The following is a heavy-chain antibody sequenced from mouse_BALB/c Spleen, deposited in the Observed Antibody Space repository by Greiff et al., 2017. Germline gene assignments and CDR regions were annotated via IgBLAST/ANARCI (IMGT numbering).Heavy chain of an antibody. V-gene: IGHV14-3*02. J-gene: IGHJ4*01. Sequence: EVKLMESGAELVKPGASVKLSCTASGFNIKDTYMHWVKQRPEQGLEWIGRIDPANGNTKYDPKFQGKATITADTSSNTAYLQLSSLTSEDTAVYYCASYRYDGRVYYAMDYWGQGTSVTVSS. CDR2: IDPANGNT. CDR3: ASYRYDGRVYYAMDY. CDR1: GFNIKDTY. D-gene: IGHD2-14*01.